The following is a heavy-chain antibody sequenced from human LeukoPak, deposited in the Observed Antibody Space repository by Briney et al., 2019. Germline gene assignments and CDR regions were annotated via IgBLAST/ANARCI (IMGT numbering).Heavy chain of an antibody. J-gene: IGHJ4*02. V-gene: IGHV3-15*01. D-gene: IGHD6-19*01. CDR1: GFTFSNAW. Sequence: GGSLRLSCAASGFTFSNAWMSWIRQAPGKGLEWIGRIKSKTDGGTADYAAPVKGRFSISGDDSKNTLHLQMNSLKTEDTAVYYCTTGMYSSGWLWGQGTLVTVSS. CDR2: IKSKTDGGTA. CDR3: TTGMYSSGWL.